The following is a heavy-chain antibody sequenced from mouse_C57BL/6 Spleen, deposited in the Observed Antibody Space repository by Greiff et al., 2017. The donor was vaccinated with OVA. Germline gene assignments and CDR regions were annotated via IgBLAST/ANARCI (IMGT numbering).Heavy chain of an antibody. CDR1: DYTFTSYW. V-gene: IGHV1-64*01. Sequence: QVQLKQPGAELVKPGASVKLSCKASDYTFTSYWMHWVKQRPGQGLEWIGMIHPNSGSTNYNEKFKSKATLTVDKSSSTAYMQLSSLTSEDSAVYYCASYYGSSYWYFDVWGTGTTVTVSS. D-gene: IGHD1-1*01. CDR3: ASYYGSSYWYFDV. J-gene: IGHJ1*03. CDR2: IHPNSGST.